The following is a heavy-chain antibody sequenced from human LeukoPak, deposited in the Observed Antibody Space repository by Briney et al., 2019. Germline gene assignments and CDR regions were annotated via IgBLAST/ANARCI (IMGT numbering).Heavy chain of an antibody. D-gene: IGHD3-16*01. CDR3: ATQRGSYLWGTDFDY. CDR2: INLNSGDT. CDR1: GYTFTGYY. V-gene: IGHV1-2*02. J-gene: IGHJ4*02. Sequence: ASVEVSCKASGYTFTGYYMHWVRQAPGQGLEWMGWINLNSGDTKYSQKFQSRVTMTRDTSISTAYTELSRLRSDDTAVYYCATQRGSYLWGTDFDYWGQGTLVTVSS.